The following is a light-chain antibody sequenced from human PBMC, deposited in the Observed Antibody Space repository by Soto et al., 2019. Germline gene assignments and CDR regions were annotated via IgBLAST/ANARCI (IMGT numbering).Light chain of an antibody. J-gene: IGKJ1*01. Sequence: EIVLTQSPGTLSLSPGERATLSCRASQSFSSSYLAWYQQRPGQAPRLLIYGASSRATGIPDRFSGSGSGTDFTLTISRLEAEDFAVYYCQQYGSSSWTFGQGTKVDIK. V-gene: IGKV3-20*01. CDR1: QSFSSSY. CDR2: GAS. CDR3: QQYGSSSWT.